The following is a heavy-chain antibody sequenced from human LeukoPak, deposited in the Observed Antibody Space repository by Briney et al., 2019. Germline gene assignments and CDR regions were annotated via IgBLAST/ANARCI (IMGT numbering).Heavy chain of an antibody. V-gene: IGHV4-59*01. J-gene: IGHJ4*02. CDR2: IYYSGST. D-gene: IGHD3-10*01. CDR1: GGSISSYY. Sequence: SETLSLSCTVSGGSISSYYWSWIRQPPGKGLEWIGYIYYSGSTNYNPSLKSRVTISVDTSKNQFSLKLSSVTAADTAVYYCARAVTYYYGSGSYTDFDYWGQGILVTVSS. CDR3: ARAVTYYYGSGSYTDFDY.